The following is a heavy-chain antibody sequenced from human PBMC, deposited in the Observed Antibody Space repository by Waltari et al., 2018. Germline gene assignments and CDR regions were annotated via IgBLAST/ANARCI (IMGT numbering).Heavy chain of an antibody. Sequence: EVQLVESGGGLVKPGGSLRLSCAASGFPFSTYSMNWVRQAPGKGLEWVSSISTGSSYIYYADSVKGRFTISRDNAKNSLYLQMNSLRAEDTAVYYCAGDGSDYWGQGTLVTVSS. CDR3: AGDGSDY. V-gene: IGHV3-21*01. J-gene: IGHJ4*02. D-gene: IGHD5-12*01. CDR1: GFPFSTYS. CDR2: ISTGSSYI.